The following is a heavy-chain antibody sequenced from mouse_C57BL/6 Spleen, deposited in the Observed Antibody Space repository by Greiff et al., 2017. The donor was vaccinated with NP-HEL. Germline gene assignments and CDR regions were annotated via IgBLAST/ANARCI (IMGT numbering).Heavy chain of an antibody. CDR3: ARRAPIYYGSSYPLYFDV. V-gene: IGHV8-12*01. D-gene: IGHD1-1*01. J-gene: IGHJ1*03. CDR2: IYWDDDK. CDR1: GFSLSTSGMG. Sequence: QVTLKVCGPGILQSSQTLSLTCSFSGFSLSTSGMGVSWIRQPSGKGLEWLAHIYWDDDKRYNPSLKSRLTISKDTSRNQVFLKITSVDTADTATYYCARRAPIYYGSSYPLYFDVWGTGTTVTVSS.